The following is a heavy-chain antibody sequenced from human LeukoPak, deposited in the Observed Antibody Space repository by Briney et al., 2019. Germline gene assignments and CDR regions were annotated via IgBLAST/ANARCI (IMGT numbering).Heavy chain of an antibody. J-gene: IGHJ6*03. CDR1: GFTFSSYE. D-gene: IGHD6-13*01. CDR2: IKQDGSEK. V-gene: IGHV3-7*01. CDR3: ARVPGSSSWLSSLFDNYYYYMDV. Sequence: GGSLRLSCAASGFTFSSYEMNWVRQAPGKGLEWVANIKQDGSEKYYVDSVKGRFTISRDNAKNSLYLQMNSLRAEDTAVYYCARVPGSSSWLSSLFDNYYYYMDVWGKGTTVTISS.